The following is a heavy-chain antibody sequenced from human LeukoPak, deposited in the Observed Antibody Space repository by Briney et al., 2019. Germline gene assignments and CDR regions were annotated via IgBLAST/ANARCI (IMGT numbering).Heavy chain of an antibody. CDR2: IYTSGST. CDR1: GDSISPYY. CDR3: ARLHSSGYYSN. Sequence: SETLSLTCVVSGDSISPYYWNWIRQSPGKGLEWIGRIYTSGSTNYNPSLKSRVTMSVDTSKNQFSLKLSSVTAADTAVYYCARLHSSGYYSNWGQGTLVTVSS. D-gene: IGHD3-22*01. J-gene: IGHJ4*02. V-gene: IGHV4-4*07.